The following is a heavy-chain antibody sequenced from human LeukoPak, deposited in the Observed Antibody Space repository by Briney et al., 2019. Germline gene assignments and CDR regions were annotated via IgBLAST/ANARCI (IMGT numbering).Heavy chain of an antibody. J-gene: IGHJ4*02. CDR3: ARAGRDGYNTIFDY. CDR2: ISSSIIYI. D-gene: IGHD5-24*01. V-gene: IGHV3-21*01. CDR1: GVTFSRYS. Sequence: GGALRLSCAASGVTFSRYSMNWVRQAPGKGLEWVSSISSSIIYIYYADSVKRLFTISRDNAKNSLYLQMNILTAEDTAVYYCARAGRDGYNTIFDYWGQGPLVTVSS.